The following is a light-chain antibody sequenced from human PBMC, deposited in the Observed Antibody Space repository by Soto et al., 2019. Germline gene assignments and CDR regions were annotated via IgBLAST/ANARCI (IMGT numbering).Light chain of an antibody. CDR1: QSVSNNY. CDR2: GSS. CDR3: QQYVSSPPYT. V-gene: IGKV3-20*01. J-gene: IGKJ2*01. Sequence: EVVLTQSPGTLSLSPGERATLSCRASQSVSNNYLAWYQQKPGQSPKLLIFGSSDRATGIPDRFSGSGSGTDFTLTSSSLEPEDFALYYCQQYVSSPPYTFGQVNKLEIK.